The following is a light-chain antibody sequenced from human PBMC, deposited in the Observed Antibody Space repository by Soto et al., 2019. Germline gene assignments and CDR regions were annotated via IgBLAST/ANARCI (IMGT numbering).Light chain of an antibody. CDR1: SSDIGAHTN. J-gene: IGLJ2*01. V-gene: IGLV2-14*01. CDR2: NVS. Sequence: QSALTQPASVSGSPGQSITISCTGTSSDIGAHTNVSWFQQHPGKVPKVIIYNVSTRPSGISDRFSGSKSGNTASLTISGLQAEDEADYYCSSYAGGFVVFGGGTKVTVL. CDR3: SSYAGGFVV.